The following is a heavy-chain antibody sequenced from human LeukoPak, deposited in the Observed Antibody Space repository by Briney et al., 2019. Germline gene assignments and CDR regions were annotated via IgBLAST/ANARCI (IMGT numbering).Heavy chain of an antibody. CDR1: GFTFDDYG. D-gene: IGHD6-13*01. CDR3: ARGTLKAAATDFDY. CDR2: INWNGGST. V-gene: IGHV3-20*04. Sequence: GGSLRLSCAASGFTFDDYGMSWVRQAPGKGLEWVSGINWNGGSTGYADSVKGRFTISRDNAKNSLYLQMNSLSAEDTALYYCARGTLKAAATDFDYWGQGTLVTVSS. J-gene: IGHJ4*02.